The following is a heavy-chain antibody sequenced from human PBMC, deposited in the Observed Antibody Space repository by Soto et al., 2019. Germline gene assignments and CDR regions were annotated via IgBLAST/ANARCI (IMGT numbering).Heavy chain of an antibody. Sequence: GASVKVSCKASGGTFSSYAISWVRQAPGQGLEWMGGIIPIFGTANYAQKFQGRVTITADESTSTAYMELSSRRAEDTAVYYCARVPPSRSNNWFDPWGHGTLVTVSS. CDR2: IIPIFGTA. D-gene: IGHD2-2*01. CDR3: ARVPPSRSNNWFDP. V-gene: IGHV1-69*13. CDR1: GGTFSSYA. J-gene: IGHJ5*02.